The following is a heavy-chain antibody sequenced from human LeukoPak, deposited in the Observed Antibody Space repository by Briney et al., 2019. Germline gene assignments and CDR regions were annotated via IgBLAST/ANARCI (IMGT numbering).Heavy chain of an antibody. D-gene: IGHD2-8*01. CDR3: TAEKNGSPHY. J-gene: IGHJ4*02. CDR2: IYYTGST. Sequence: KTSETLSLTCTVSRGSVSSSTYYWSWVRQPPGKGLEWIARIYYTGSTYYNPSLKSRVTISLDMSKNEFFLTMTSVTAADTAVYCCTAEKNGSPHYWGQGTQVTVSS. CDR1: RGSVSSSTYY. V-gene: IGHV4-39*07.